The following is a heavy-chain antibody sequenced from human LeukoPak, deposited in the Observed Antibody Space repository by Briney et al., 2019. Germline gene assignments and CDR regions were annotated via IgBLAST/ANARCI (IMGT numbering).Heavy chain of an antibody. Sequence: GTLSLTCTVSGGSISSYYWSWIWQPPGKGLEWIGYIYYSGSTNYNPSLKSRVPISVDTSKNQFSLKLSSVTAADTAVYYCARVDRDYYDSWSSFEYWGQGTLVTVSS. CDR1: GGSISSYY. CDR2: IYYSGST. CDR3: ARVDRDYYDSWSSFEY. J-gene: IGHJ4*02. V-gene: IGHV4-59*01. D-gene: IGHD3-10*01.